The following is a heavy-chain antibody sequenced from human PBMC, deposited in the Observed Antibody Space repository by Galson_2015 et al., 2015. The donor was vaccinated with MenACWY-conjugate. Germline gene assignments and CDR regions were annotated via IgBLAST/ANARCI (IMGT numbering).Heavy chain of an antibody. D-gene: IGHD6-13*01. J-gene: IGHJ4*02. V-gene: IGHV3-21*01. CDR1: GFTFSSYS. CDR3: ARKSYSSSWSTEGYFDY. Sequence: SLRLSCAASGFTFSSYSMNWVRQAPGKGLEWVSLISSASGNIHYADSVKGRFTISRDNAKNSLYLQMNSLRAEDTAVYYCARKSYSSSWSTEGYFDYWGQGTLASVSS. CDR2: ISSASGNI.